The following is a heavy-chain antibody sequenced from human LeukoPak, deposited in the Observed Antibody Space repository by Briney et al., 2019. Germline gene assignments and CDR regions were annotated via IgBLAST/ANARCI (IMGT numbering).Heavy chain of an antibody. CDR2: ISYDGSNK. Sequence: GGSLRLSCAASGFTFSSYAMHWVRQAPGKWLEWVAVISYDGSNKYYADSVKGRFTISRDNSKNTLYLQMNSLRAEDTAVYYCAKGDYYYYYYMDVWGKGTTVTISS. CDR3: AKGDYYYYYYMDV. V-gene: IGHV3-30*04. J-gene: IGHJ6*03. CDR1: GFTFSSYA.